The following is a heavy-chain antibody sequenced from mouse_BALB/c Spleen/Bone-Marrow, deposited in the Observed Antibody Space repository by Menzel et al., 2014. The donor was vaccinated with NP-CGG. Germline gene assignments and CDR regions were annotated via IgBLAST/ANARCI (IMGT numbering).Heavy chain of an antibody. V-gene: IGHV1-9*01. CDR2: ILPGSGST. Sequence: VQLQQSGAELMKPGASVKISCKATGYTFSSYWIEWVKQRPGHGLEWIGEILPGSGSTNYNEKFKGKATFTADTSSNTAYVQLSSLTSEDSAVYYCARSGGWLGYFDVWGAGTTVTVSS. CDR1: GYTFSSYW. D-gene: IGHD2-3*01. CDR3: ARSGGWLGYFDV. J-gene: IGHJ1*01.